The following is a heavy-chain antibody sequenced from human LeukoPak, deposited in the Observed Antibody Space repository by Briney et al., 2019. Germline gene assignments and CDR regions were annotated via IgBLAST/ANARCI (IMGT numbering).Heavy chain of an antibody. Sequence: SGTLSLTCAVSGGSISSGNWCCWVRQPPGKRLVWIGEINRSRSTTYNPSLKSRVTISVDKSKNQFSLKLSSVTAADTAVYYCARLPTSGSYVDTLPRFYYYGFDVWGQGTTVTVSS. CDR3: ARLPTSGSYVDTLPRFYYYGFDV. J-gene: IGHJ6*02. V-gene: IGHV4-4*02. CDR1: GGSISSGNW. CDR2: INRSRST. D-gene: IGHD6-19*01.